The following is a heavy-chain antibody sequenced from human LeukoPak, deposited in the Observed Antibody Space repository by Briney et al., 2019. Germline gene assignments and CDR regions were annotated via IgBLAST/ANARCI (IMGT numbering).Heavy chain of an antibody. CDR3: ARESRAMVTVY. V-gene: IGHV4-4*02. CDR1: GGSISSSNW. Sequence: KPSETLSLTCGVSGGSISSSNWWSWVRQPPGKGLEWIGEIYYSGRTNYNPSLKNRVTMSVDKSNNQFSLKLSSVTAADTAVYYCARESRAMVTVYWGQGTLVTVSS. D-gene: IGHD5-18*01. J-gene: IGHJ4*02. CDR2: IYYSGRT.